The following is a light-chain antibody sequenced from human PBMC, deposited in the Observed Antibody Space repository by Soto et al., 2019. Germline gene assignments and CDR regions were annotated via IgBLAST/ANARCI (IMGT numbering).Light chain of an antibody. CDR3: QRYNNWPLT. V-gene: IGKV3D-15*01. Sequence: EIVLTQSPGILSLSPGERATLSCRASQSVSSTYLAWYQQKPGQAPRLLIYGSSNRATGIPDRFSGGGSGTEFTLTINSLQSEDFAVYYCQRYNNWPLTFGGGTKVESK. CDR1: QSVSSTY. CDR2: GSS. J-gene: IGKJ4*01.